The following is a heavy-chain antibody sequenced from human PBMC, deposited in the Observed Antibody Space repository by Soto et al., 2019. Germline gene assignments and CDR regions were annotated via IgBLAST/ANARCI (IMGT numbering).Heavy chain of an antibody. J-gene: IGHJ4*02. CDR1: GFSSSSYA. CDR2: ISGDGGTT. Sequence: GGSLRLSCAASGFSSSSYAMSWVRQVPGKALEWVSAISGDGGTTYYADSVKGRFTISRDNSKNTLSVQMNSLRVEDTAVYYCAKDPKAALWTPRSQSYFDSWGQGTLVTVSS. CDR3: AKDPKAALWTPRSQSYFDS. D-gene: IGHD2-15*01. V-gene: IGHV3-23*01.